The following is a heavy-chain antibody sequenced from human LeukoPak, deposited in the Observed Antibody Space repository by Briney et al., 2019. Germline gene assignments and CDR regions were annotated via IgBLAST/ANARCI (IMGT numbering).Heavy chain of an antibody. CDR1: GYTFTSYG. CDR2: ISAYNGNT. J-gene: IGHJ4*02. Sequence: ASVKVSCKASGYTFTSYGISWVRQAPGQGLEWMGWISAYNGNTNYAQKLQGRVTMTTDTSTSTAYMELRSLRSEDTAVYYCARGPAGDSSGYYYGYWGQGTLVTVSS. V-gene: IGHV1-18*01. D-gene: IGHD3-22*01. CDR3: ARGPAGDSSGYYYGY.